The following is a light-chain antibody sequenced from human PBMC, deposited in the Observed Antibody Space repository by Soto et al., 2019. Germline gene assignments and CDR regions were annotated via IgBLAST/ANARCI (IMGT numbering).Light chain of an antibody. Sequence: EILLTQSPGTLSLSPGERATLSCRASQSVRSTYLAWYQQKPGQAPRLLIHGASSRATGIPDRFSGSGSGTDFTLTISRLEPEDFAVYYCQQYGSSLSITFGQGTRLEIK. V-gene: IGKV3-20*01. CDR2: GAS. J-gene: IGKJ5*01. CDR3: QQYGSSLSIT. CDR1: QSVRSTY.